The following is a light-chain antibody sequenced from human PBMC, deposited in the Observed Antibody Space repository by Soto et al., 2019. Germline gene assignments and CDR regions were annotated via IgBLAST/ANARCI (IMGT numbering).Light chain of an antibody. CDR2: DVI. CDR1: SSDVGDYNY. Sequence: QSALTQPPSASGSPGQSVTISCTGTSSDVGDYNYVSWYQQHPGKAPKIMIYDVIKRPSGVPDRFSGSKSGNTASLTVSGLQAEDEADYYCSSYAGSNSVLFGGGTKLTVL. V-gene: IGLV2-8*01. CDR3: SSYAGSNSVL. J-gene: IGLJ2*01.